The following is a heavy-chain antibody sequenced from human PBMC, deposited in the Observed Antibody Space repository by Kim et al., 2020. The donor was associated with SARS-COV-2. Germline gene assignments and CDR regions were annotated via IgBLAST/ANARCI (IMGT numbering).Heavy chain of an antibody. CDR2: ISAYNGNT. CDR3: ARSYYGSGSPWGYYCYYYGMDV. D-gene: IGHD3-10*01. CDR1: GYTFTSYG. Sequence: ASVKVSCKASGYTFTSYGISWVRQAPGQGLEWMGWISAYNGNTNYAQKLQGRVTMTTDTSTSTAYMELRSLRSDDTAVYYCARSYYGSGSPWGYYCYYYGMDVWGQGTTVTVSS. V-gene: IGHV1-18*01. J-gene: IGHJ6*02.